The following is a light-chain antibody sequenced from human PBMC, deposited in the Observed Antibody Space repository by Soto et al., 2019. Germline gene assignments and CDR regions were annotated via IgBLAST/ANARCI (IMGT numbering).Light chain of an antibody. CDR2: DAY. CDR3: QQRHRWPIT. CDR1: QSFRGL. J-gene: IGKJ5*01. V-gene: IGKV3-11*01. Sequence: VLTQSPFTLSLSPGERATLSCRASQSFRGLLAWYQQKPGQAPRLLIYDAYNRATGIPPRFSGSGSGTDFTLTISSLEPEESAVYYCQQRHRWPITFGQGTRLEIK.